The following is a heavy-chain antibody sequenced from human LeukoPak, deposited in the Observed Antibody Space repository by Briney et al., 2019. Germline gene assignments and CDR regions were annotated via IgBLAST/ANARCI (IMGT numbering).Heavy chain of an antibody. V-gene: IGHV1-69*04. CDR1: GGTFSSYA. CDR3: ARASYYGSGSYYWDYFDY. D-gene: IGHD3-10*01. CDR2: TIPILGIA. Sequence: EASVKVSCKSSGGTFSSYAISWVRQAPGQGLEWVGRTIPILGIANYAQKLQGRVTITADKSTSTAYMELSSLRSEDTAVYYCARASYYGSGSYYWDYFDYWGQGTLVTVSA. J-gene: IGHJ4*02.